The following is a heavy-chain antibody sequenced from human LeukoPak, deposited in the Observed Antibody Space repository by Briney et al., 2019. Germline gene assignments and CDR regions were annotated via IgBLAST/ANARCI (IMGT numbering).Heavy chain of an antibody. J-gene: IGHJ5*02. Sequence: ASVKVSCKASGYTFTDYYMHWVQQAPGKGLEWMGRVDPEDGETIYAEKFQGRVTITADMSTDTAYMELSGLRSEDTAVYYCATVKEHKFWSGYYTDPQRWFDPWGQGTLVTVSS. V-gene: IGHV1-69-2*01. CDR1: GYTFTDYY. CDR2: VDPEDGET. D-gene: IGHD3-3*01. CDR3: ATVKEHKFWSGYYTDPQRWFDP.